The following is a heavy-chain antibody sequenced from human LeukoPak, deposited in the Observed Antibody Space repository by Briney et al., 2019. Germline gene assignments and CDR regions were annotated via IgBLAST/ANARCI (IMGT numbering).Heavy chain of an antibody. Sequence: PGGSLRLSCAASGFTFSSYSMNWVRQAPGKGLEWVSSISSSSSYIYYADSAKGRFTISRDNAKNSLYLQMNSLRAEDTAVYYCARQMCSGGSCYPYYFDYWGQGTLVTVSS. V-gene: IGHV3-21*01. CDR3: ARQMCSGGSCYPYYFDY. J-gene: IGHJ4*02. CDR2: ISSSSSYI. CDR1: GFTFSSYS. D-gene: IGHD2-15*01.